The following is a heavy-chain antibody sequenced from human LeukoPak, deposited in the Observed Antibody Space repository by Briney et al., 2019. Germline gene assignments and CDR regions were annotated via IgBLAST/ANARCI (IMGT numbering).Heavy chain of an antibody. J-gene: IGHJ4*02. CDR2: ISGSSSYT. CDR3: ASRRSGYENY. CDR1: GFTFSDYY. D-gene: IGHD5-12*01. V-gene: IGHV3-11*06. Sequence: GGSLRHSCAASGFTFSDYYMSWIRQAPGKGLEWVSYISGSSSYTNYADSVKGRFTISRDNAENSLFLQMNSLRAEDTAVYYCASRRSGYENYWGQGTLVTVSS.